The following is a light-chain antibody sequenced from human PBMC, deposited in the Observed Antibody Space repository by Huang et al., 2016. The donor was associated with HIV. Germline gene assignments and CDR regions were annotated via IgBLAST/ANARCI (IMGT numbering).Light chain of an antibody. Sequence: EIVLTQSPGTLSLSPGARATLSCRASQSVSGNSLAWYQQRPGQAPMPLIYDTSRRVTGIPDRFSGSGSGTDFTLTISRLEPEDFAVYYCQQYGDSPKTFGQGTKVEIK. J-gene: IGKJ1*01. CDR3: QQYGDSPKT. V-gene: IGKV3-20*01. CDR2: DTS. CDR1: QSVSGNS.